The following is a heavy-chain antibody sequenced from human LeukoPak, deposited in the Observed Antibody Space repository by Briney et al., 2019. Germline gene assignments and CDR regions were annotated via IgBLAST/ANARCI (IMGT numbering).Heavy chain of an antibody. V-gene: IGHV1-8*01. J-gene: IGHJ5*02. CDR2: MNPNSGNT. CDR1: GYTFTSYD. Sequence: SVKVSCKASGYTFTSYDINWVRQATGQGLEWMGWMNPNSGNTGYAQKFQGRVTMTRNTSISTAYMELSSLRSEDTAVYYCARGRTTVTYNWFDPWGQGTLVTVSS. CDR3: ARGRTTVTYNWFDP. D-gene: IGHD4-17*01.